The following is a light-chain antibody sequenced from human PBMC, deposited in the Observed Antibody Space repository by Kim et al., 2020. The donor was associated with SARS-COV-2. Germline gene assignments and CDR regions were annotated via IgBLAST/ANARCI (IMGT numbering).Light chain of an antibody. CDR2: DAS. CDR3: QQYNNYPMYT. J-gene: IGKJ2*01. CDR1: QVIGSW. Sequence: ASVGDRVTIPCRASQVIGSWLAWYQQKPGKAPKLLIYDASSLESGVPARFSDSGSGTEFTLTISSLLPDDFATYYCQQYNNYPMYTFGQGTKLEI. V-gene: IGKV1-5*01.